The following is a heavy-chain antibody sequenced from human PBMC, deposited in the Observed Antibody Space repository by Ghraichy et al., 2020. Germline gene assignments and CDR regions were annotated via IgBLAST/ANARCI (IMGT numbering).Heavy chain of an antibody. CDR3: ARSRFGSGNYGMDV. J-gene: IGHJ6*02. CDR1: GFTFSSYS. V-gene: IGHV3-21*01. D-gene: IGHD3-10*01. CDR2: ISSSSSYI. Sequence: LSLTYAASGFTFSSYSMNWVRQAPGKGLEWVSSISSSSSYIYYADSVKGRFTISRDNAKNSLYLQMNSLRAEDTAVYYCARSRFGSGNYGMDVWGQGTTVTVSS.